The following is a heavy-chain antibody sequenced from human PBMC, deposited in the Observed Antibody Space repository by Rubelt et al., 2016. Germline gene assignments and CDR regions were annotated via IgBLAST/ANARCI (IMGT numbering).Heavy chain of an antibody. Sequence: QVQLQESGPGLVKPSQTLSLTCTVSGGSISSGGYYWSWIRQHPGKGLEWIGSIYYSGSTYYNPSLKSRVHISVDTSKNQFSLKLSSVTAAGTAVYYCARPYYYDSSGYNEGSYFDYWGQGTLVTVSS. CDR1: GGSISSGGYY. J-gene: IGHJ4*02. D-gene: IGHD3-22*01. V-gene: IGHV4-39*01. CDR2: IYYSGST. CDR3: ARPYYYDSSGYNEGSYFDY.